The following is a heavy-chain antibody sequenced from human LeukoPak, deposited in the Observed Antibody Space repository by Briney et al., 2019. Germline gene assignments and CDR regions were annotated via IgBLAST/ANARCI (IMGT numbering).Heavy chain of an antibody. Sequence: GGALRLHCAASGFTLSEYGMKWVRPAPGKGVDVVSYIGSSGTTILYAVSLKARYHISRDVDKQSLPLHMNSLSADETAVYYGARDLVADYWGQGTLVTVSS. CDR3: ARDLVADY. CDR2: IGSSGTTI. CDR1: GFTLSEYG. V-gene: IGHV3-48*03. D-gene: IGHD2-8*02. J-gene: IGHJ4*02.